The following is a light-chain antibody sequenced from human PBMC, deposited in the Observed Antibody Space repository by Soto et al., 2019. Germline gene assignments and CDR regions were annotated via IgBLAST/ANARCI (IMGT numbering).Light chain of an antibody. CDR1: ESVSSN. J-gene: IGKJ4*01. V-gene: IGKV3-15*01. Sequence: EIGMTQSPATLSVSPGERATLSCRASESVSSNLAWYQQKPGQAPRLLIYGASTRATSIPARFSVSGSGTEFTLTISNLQSEDFTLYYCQQYNNWLTFGGGTKVEIK. CDR2: GAS. CDR3: QQYNNWLT.